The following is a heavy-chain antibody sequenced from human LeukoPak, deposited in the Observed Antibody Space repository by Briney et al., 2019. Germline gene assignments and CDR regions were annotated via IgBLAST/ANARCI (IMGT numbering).Heavy chain of an antibody. V-gene: IGHV3-23*01. CDR2: ISGSGGTT. J-gene: IGHJ4*02. CDR1: GFTFSSSA. Sequence: GGSLRLSSAASGFTFSSSAMTWVRQAPGKGLEWVSAISGSGGTTYYADSVKGRFTISRDNSKNTLYLQMNSLRAEDTAVYYCAKEYRYFDYWGQGTLVTVSS. D-gene: IGHD2-2*02. CDR3: AKEYRYFDY.